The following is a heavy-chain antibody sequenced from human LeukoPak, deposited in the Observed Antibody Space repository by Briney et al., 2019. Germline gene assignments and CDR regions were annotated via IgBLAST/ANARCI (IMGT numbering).Heavy chain of an antibody. CDR3: ATDFGGGDCFNY. D-gene: IGHD2-21*02. CDR1: GYTLTELS. CDR2: FDPEDGET. J-gene: IGHJ4*02. Sequence: ASVKVSCKVSGYTLTELSMHWVRQAPGKGLEWMGGFDPEDGETIYAQKSQGRVTMTEDTSTDTAYMELSSLRSEDTAVYYCATDFGGGDCFNYWGQGTLVTVSS. V-gene: IGHV1-24*01.